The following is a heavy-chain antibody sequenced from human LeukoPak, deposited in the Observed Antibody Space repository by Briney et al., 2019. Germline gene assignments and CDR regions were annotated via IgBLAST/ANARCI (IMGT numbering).Heavy chain of an antibody. CDR2: VHYSGST. CDR3: ATGRSIRYFDY. Sequence: SETLSLTCTVSGDSITNPYWSWIRQSPGKGLEWIGYVHYSGSTNYNPSLKSRVTISVDTSKSQFSLKLSSATAADTAVYYCATGRSIRYFDYWGQGTLLTVSS. CDR1: GDSITNPY. D-gene: IGHD3-9*01. V-gene: IGHV4-59*08. J-gene: IGHJ4*02.